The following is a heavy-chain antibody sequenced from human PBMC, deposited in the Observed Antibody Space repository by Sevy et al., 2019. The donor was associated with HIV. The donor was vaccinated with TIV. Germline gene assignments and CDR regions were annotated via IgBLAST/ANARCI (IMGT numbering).Heavy chain of an antibody. J-gene: IGHJ4*02. V-gene: IGHV3-23*01. Sequence: GGSLRLSCAASGFTFSTYAMSWVRQAPGKGLEWVSAITASGPSTYYADPVKGRFTISRDNSKNTLDLQMNGLRAEDTAVYYCAKAINYKTRTGKFDYWGQGTLVTVSS. D-gene: IGHD4-4*01. CDR1: GFTFSTYA. CDR2: ITASGPST. CDR3: AKAINYKTRTGKFDY.